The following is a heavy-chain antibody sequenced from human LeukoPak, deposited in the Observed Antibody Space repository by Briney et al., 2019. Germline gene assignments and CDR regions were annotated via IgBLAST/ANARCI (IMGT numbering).Heavy chain of an antibody. Sequence: PGGSLRLSCAASGFTFRSYWMSWVRQAPGKGLEWVAVISYDGSNKYYADSVKGRFTISRDNSKNTLYLQMNSLRAEETAVYYCARDSNPPRRRGYCGGDCYSWNLDYWGQGTLVTVSS. CDR1: GFTFRSYW. CDR2: ISYDGSNK. D-gene: IGHD2-21*02. J-gene: IGHJ4*02. V-gene: IGHV3-30*03. CDR3: ARDSNPPRRRGYCGGDCYSWNLDY.